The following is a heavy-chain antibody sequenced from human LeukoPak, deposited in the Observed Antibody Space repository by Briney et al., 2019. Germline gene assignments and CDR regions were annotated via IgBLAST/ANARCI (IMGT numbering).Heavy chain of an antibody. V-gene: IGHV3-23*01. CDR3: ARCMVLRQGCSNWFDP. CDR2: ISISGVST. D-gene: IGHD2-8*01. CDR1: GFALTSYA. J-gene: IGHJ5*02. Sequence: PGGSLRLSCAASGFALTSYAMSWVRQAPGQGLEWVSRISISGVSTYYADSVKGRFTISTDNSENTLHLQMNSLRAEDTAIYFCARCMVLRQGCSNWFDPWGQGTLVTVSS.